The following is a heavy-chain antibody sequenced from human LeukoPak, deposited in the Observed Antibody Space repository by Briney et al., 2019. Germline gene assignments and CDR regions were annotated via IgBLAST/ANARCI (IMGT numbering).Heavy chain of an antibody. CDR2: IYNSGST. CDR1: GGSISRGSYY. Sequence: PSETLSLTCVVSGGSISRGSYYWNWIRQPAGKGLEWMGRIYNSGSTNYNPSLKSRVTISADMSRNQLSLQLTSVTAADTAMYYCARQTFGALYFDSWGQGALVIVSP. D-gene: IGHD3-10*01. V-gene: IGHV4-61*02. CDR3: ARQTFGALYFDS. J-gene: IGHJ4*02.